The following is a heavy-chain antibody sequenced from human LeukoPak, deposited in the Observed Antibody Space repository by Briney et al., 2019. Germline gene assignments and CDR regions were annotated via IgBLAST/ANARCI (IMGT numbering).Heavy chain of an antibody. J-gene: IGHJ3*02. CDR3: ARGLGAFDI. Sequence: ASVKVSCKASGYTFSTYGISWVRQAPGQGLEWMGWISPYTGNTNYPQKLQGRVTMTTDTSTSTAYMELRSLTSDDTAVYYCARGLGAFDIWGQGTMVTVSS. D-gene: IGHD3-16*01. V-gene: IGHV1-18*01. CDR1: GYTFSTYG. CDR2: ISPYTGNT.